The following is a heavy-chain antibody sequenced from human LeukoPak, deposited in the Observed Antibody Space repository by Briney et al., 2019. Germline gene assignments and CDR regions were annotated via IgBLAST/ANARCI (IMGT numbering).Heavy chain of an antibody. D-gene: IGHD6-6*01. J-gene: IGHJ4*02. CDR1: GGSISSYY. Sequence: SETLSLTCTVSGGSISSYYWSWIRQPAGKGLEWIGRIYTSGSTNYNPSLKSRVTMSVDTSKNQFSLKLSSVTAADTAVYYCARAYSSSSSVPFDYWGQGTLVTVSS. CDR3: ARAYSSSSSVPFDY. V-gene: IGHV4-4*07. CDR2: IYTSGST.